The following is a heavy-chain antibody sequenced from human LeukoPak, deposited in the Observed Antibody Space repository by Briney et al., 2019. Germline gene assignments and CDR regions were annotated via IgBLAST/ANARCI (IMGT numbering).Heavy chain of an antibody. D-gene: IGHD1-1*01. V-gene: IGHV3-7*01. CDR1: GFACSSYW. Sequence: VGSLRLSCAASGFACSSYWMSWVRQAPGEGLEWGANIKQEGSEKYYVGSGKGRFTISRDNAKNSLYLQMHSLRAEDTAVYSCARYRGYGWFDPWGQGTLVTVSS. CDR2: IKQEGSEK. J-gene: IGHJ5*02. CDR3: ARYRGYGWFDP.